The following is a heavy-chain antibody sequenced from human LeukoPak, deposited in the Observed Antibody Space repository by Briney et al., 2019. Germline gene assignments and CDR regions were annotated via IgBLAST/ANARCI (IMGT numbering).Heavy chain of an antibody. V-gene: IGHV3-30*03. CDR1: GFTFSSYG. CDR3: TTGPIGVGATSRYFRY. D-gene: IGHD1-26*01. Sequence: GGSLRLSCAASGFTFSSYGMHWVRQAPGKGLEWVAVISYDGSNKYYADSVKGRFTISRDNSKNTLYLQMNSLKTEDTAVYYCTTGPIGVGATSRYFRYWGQGTLVTVSS. CDR2: ISYDGSNK. J-gene: IGHJ4*02.